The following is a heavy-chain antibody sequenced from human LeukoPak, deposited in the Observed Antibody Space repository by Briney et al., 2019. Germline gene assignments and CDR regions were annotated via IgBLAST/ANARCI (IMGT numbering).Heavy chain of an antibody. CDR3: TKDLMTGFSSGWYFGY. CDR1: GATLHSFA. CDR2: TSGTEDST. V-gene: IGHV3-23*01. D-gene: IGHD6-19*01. Sequence: GGSLRLSCAASGATLHSFAMSWVRQAPGKGLEWLAVTSGTEDSTHYADSVRGRFIISTDSSKKSLYLQMNSLRAEDTAVYYCTKDLMTGFSSGWYFGYWGLGPLVTVSS. J-gene: IGHJ4*02.